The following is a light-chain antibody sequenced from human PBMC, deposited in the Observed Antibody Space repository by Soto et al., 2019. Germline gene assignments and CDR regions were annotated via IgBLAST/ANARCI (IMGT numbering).Light chain of an antibody. V-gene: IGLV2-14*01. CDR1: SSDVGGYNY. Sequence: QSVLTQPASVSGSPGQSITISCTGTSSDVGGYNYVSWYQQHPGKAPKLMIYDVSNRPSGVSNRFSGSKSGKTASLTISGLQAEDEADYYCSSYTYSSTVIFGGGTKLTVL. CDR2: DVS. CDR3: SSYTYSSTVI. J-gene: IGLJ2*01.